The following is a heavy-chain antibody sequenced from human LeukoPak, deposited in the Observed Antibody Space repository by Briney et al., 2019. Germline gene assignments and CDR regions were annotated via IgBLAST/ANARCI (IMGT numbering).Heavy chain of an antibody. D-gene: IGHD3-22*01. CDR2: IYDSGSA. V-gene: IGHV4-59*08. CDR1: GGSINSNF. CDR3: TRHRDYYDT. Sequence: SETLSLTCTVSGGSINSNFYTWIRQPPGKGLEGIGNIYDSGSAQYNPPLKSRVTISGDTSKNQVSLKLTSVTAADTAVYFCTRHRDYYDTWGPGTLVTVSS. J-gene: IGHJ4*02.